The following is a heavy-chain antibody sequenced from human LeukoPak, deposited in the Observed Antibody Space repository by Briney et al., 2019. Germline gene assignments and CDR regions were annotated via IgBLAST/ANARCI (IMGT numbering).Heavy chain of an antibody. Sequence: GGSLRLSCAASGFTFSSYAMHWVRQAPGKGLEWVAVISYDGSNKYYADSVKGRFTISRDNSKNTLYLQMNSLRAEDTAVYYCARARHYYDSSGYYAEAFDIWGQGTMVTVSS. V-gene: IGHV3-30*04. CDR3: ARARHYYDSSGYYAEAFDI. J-gene: IGHJ3*02. CDR2: ISYDGSNK. D-gene: IGHD3-22*01. CDR1: GFTFSSYA.